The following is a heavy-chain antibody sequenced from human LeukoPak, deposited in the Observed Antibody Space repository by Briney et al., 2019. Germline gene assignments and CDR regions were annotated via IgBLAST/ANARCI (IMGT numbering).Heavy chain of an antibody. CDR2: INPNSGVT. CDR1: GYTFTGYY. D-gene: IGHD5-12*01. Sequence: APVKVSCKASGYTFTGYYMHWVRQAPGQGLEWMAWINPNSGVTKSAQKFQGRVTMTRDTSINTAYMELSRLTSDDTALYYCARDRDIEGRLGSFDIWGHGTMVTVSS. V-gene: IGHV1-2*02. CDR3: ARDRDIEGRLGSFDI. J-gene: IGHJ3*02.